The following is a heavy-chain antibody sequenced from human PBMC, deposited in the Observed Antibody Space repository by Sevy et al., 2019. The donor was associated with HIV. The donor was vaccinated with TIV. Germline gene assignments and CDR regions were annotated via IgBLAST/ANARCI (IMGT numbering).Heavy chain of an antibody. CDR2: ISGSSNYI. Sequence: GGSLRLSCAASGFTFSTYMMNWVRQAPGKGLEWVSSISGSSNYIYYADSVKGRFTISRDNAKNSLFLQMSSLRVEDTAVYYCARPYGSGSWEAFDLWGQGTMVTVSS. D-gene: IGHD3-10*01. J-gene: IGHJ3*01. CDR1: GFTFSTYM. V-gene: IGHV3-21*01. CDR3: ARPYGSGSWEAFDL.